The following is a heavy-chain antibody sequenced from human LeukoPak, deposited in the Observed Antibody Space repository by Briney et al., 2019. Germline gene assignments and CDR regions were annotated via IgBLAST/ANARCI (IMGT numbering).Heavy chain of an antibody. V-gene: IGHV3-30*18. CDR3: AKEFNRGLPDY. J-gene: IGHJ4*02. D-gene: IGHD2-21*01. CDR1: GFTFSTYG. Sequence: GGSLRLSCAASGFTFSTYGMHWVRRAPGKGLEWVAVISYDGSNEYFADSVKGRFTISRDNSKNTLYLQMSSLRAEDTAVYYCAKEFNRGLPDYWGQGTLVTVPS. CDR2: ISYDGSNE.